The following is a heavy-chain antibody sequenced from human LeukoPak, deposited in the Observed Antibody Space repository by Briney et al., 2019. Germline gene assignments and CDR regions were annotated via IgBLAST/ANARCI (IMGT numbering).Heavy chain of an antibody. J-gene: IGHJ5*02. CDR2: IIPIFGTG. V-gene: IGHV1-69*13. CDR1: GGTFRSYD. CDR3: PRDSAYYDILTGYTTLNWFDP. Sequence: SVKVSCKASGGTFRSYDISGVRQAPGQGLEWMGGIIPIFGTGNYAQKFQGRVTITADESTSTAYMDLSSLTSDDTPMYYSPRDSAYYDILTGYTTLNWFDPWGQGTLVTVSS. D-gene: IGHD3-9*01.